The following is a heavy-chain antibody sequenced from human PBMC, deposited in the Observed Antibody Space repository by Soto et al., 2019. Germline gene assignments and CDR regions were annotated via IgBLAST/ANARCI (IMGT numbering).Heavy chain of an antibody. J-gene: IGHJ2*01. CDR1: GFIFNNYA. Sequence: EVQLLESGGGLVQRGGSRRLSCAASGFIFNNYAMTWVRQAPGKGLEWVARVSGRGGSAYYADSVKGRLTISRDNSNNTLYLQLTNVRGEDTAVYYCVRRAGGAVVWYYDLWGRGTLVSVFS. CDR2: VSGRGGSA. V-gene: IGHV3-23*01. CDR3: VRRAGGAVVWYYDL. D-gene: IGHD2-21*01.